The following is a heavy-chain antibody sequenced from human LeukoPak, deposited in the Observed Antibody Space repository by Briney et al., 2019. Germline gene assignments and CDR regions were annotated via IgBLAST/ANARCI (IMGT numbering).Heavy chain of an antibody. CDR2: IYYSGST. CDR1: GGSISSYY. V-gene: IGHV4-59*01. Sequence: PSETLFLTCTVSGGSISSYYWSWIRQPPGKGLEWIGYIYYSGSTNYNPSLKSRVTISVDTSKNQFSLELSSVTAADTAVYYCAIGREWELPHFDYWGQGTLVTVSS. D-gene: IGHD1-26*01. J-gene: IGHJ4*02. CDR3: AIGREWELPHFDY.